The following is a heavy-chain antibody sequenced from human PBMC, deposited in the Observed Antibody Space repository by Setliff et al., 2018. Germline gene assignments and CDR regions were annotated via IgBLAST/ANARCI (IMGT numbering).Heavy chain of an antibody. D-gene: IGHD6-19*01. CDR1: GYTFNNYG. J-gene: IGHJ3*01. Sequence: ASVKVSCKASGYTFNNYGISWVRQAPGQGLEWMGWISAYNGNTYGQRYQGRVTMTTDTSTNTVYMELRSLRSDDTAVYFCVREYSGGGLMWGQGTMVTVSS. CDR2: ISAYNGNT. V-gene: IGHV1-18*01. CDR3: VREYSGGGLM.